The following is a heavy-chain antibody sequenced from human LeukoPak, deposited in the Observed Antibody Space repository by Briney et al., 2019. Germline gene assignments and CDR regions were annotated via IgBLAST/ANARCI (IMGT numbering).Heavy chain of an antibody. CDR3: ARCDGGGSCRFDF. D-gene: IGHD2-15*01. Sequence: PGGSLRLSCAASGFTFNTYAMNWVRRTPGKGLEWVSFISSGSGTIYYADSVKGRFTISRDNAKNSLFLQMNSLRDEDTAMYYCARCDGGGSCRFDFWGQGALVTVSS. J-gene: IGHJ4*02. V-gene: IGHV3-48*02. CDR1: GFTFNTYA. CDR2: ISSGSGTI.